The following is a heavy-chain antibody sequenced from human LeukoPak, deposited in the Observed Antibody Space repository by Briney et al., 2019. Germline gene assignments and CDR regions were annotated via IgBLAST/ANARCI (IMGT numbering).Heavy chain of an antibody. Sequence: SETLSLNCTVSGGSISGYFWTWIRQPPGKGLEWIGFIHYTGSTNYNPSLKSRVTISVDTSKNQFSLKLSSVTAADTAVYYCARLRRDGYNRYFDYWGQGTLVTVSS. CDR1: GGSISGYF. CDR3: ARLRRDGYNRYFDY. J-gene: IGHJ4*02. D-gene: IGHD5-24*01. V-gene: IGHV4-59*01. CDR2: IHYTGST.